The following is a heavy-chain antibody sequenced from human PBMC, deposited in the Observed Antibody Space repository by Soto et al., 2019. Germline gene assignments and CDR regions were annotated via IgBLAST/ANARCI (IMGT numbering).Heavy chain of an antibody. Sequence: ASVNVSCKASGYTFTSYYMHWVRQTPGQGLEWMGWINPNSGGTNYAQKFQGWVTMTRDTSISTAYMELSRLRSDDTAVYYCARDPGNSQYYFDYWGQGTLVTVSS. CDR2: INPNSGGT. V-gene: IGHV1-2*04. D-gene: IGHD4-4*01. CDR1: GYTFTSYY. CDR3: ARDPGNSQYYFDY. J-gene: IGHJ4*02.